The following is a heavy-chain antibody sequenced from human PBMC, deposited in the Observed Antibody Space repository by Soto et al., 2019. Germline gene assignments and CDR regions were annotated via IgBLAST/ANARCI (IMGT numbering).Heavy chain of an antibody. D-gene: IGHD1-7*01. J-gene: IGHJ6*02. CDR1: GGTFSSYA. Sequence: QVQLVQSGAEVKKPGSSVKVSCKASGGTFSSYAISWVRQAPGQGLEWMGGIIPIFGTANYAKKFQGRVTITADESTSTAYMELSSLRSEDTAVYYCARDGRGELRDGMDVWGQGTTVTVSS. V-gene: IGHV1-69*01. CDR2: IIPIFGTA. CDR3: ARDGRGELRDGMDV.